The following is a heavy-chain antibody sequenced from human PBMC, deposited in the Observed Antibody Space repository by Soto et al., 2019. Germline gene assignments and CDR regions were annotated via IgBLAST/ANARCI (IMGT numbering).Heavy chain of an antibody. Sequence: GGSLRLSCAASGFTFSSYAMSWVRQAPGKGLEWVSAISGSDNSTYYADSVKGRFTISRDNSKNTLYLQMSSLRADDTAVYYCARAKARSPPTRTYDFWSGYSYMDYYGMDVWVQGTTVTVSS. CDR3: ARAKARSPPTRTYDFWSGYSYMDYYGMDV. V-gene: IGHV3-23*01. D-gene: IGHD3-3*01. J-gene: IGHJ6*02. CDR2: ISGSDNST. CDR1: GFTFSSYA.